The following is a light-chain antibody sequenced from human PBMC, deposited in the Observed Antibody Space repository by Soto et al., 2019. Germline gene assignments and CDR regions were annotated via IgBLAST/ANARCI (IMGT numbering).Light chain of an antibody. CDR1: QSVSIN. CDR3: QHYNNWPPWT. CDR2: GAS. Sequence: EIVMTQSPVTLSVSPGERATLSCRASQSVSINLAWYQQKPGQAPRLLIYGASTRATGIPARFSGSGSGTEFTLTISSLQSEDLAVYYCQHYNNWPPWTFGQGTKVEIK. V-gene: IGKV3-15*01. J-gene: IGKJ1*01.